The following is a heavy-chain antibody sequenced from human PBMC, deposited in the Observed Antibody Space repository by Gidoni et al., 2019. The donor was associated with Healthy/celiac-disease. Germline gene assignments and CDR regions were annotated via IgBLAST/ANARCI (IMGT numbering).Heavy chain of an antibody. CDR2: ISYDGSNK. V-gene: IGHV3-30-3*01. CDR1: GFTFSSYA. Sequence: QVQLVESGGGVVQPGRSLRLSCAASGFTFSSYAMHWVRQAPGKGLEWVAVISYDGSNKYYADSVKGRFTISRDNSKNTLYLQMNSLRAEDTAVYYCATLVVTAIHDAFDIWGQGTMVTVSS. D-gene: IGHD2-21*02. J-gene: IGHJ3*02. CDR3: ATLVVTAIHDAFDI.